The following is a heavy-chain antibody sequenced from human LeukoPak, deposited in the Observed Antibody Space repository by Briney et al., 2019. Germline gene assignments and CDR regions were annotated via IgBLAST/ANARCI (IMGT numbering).Heavy chain of an antibody. V-gene: IGHV3-21*04. CDR1: GFTFSSYS. CDR2: ISSSSTYI. J-gene: IGHJ6*03. D-gene: IGHD1-7*01. Sequence: GGSLRLSCAASGFTFSSYSMNWVRQAPGKGLEWVSSISSSSTYIYYADSVKGRFTISRDNSKNTLYLQMNSLRAEDTAVYYCAVSFYYYYMDVWGKGTTVTVSS. CDR3: AVSFYYYYMDV.